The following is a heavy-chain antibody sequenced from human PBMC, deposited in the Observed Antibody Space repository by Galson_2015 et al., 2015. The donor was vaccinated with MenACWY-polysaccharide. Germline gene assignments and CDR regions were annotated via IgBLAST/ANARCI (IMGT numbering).Heavy chain of an antibody. J-gene: IGHJ3*02. CDR3: ARSKFSSGYFVRAFDI. CDR1: GFTFSSYW. D-gene: IGHD3-22*01. Sequence: SLRLSCAASGFTFSSYWMHWVRQAPGKGLVWVSRVNGDGSSITYADSVKGRFTISRDNAKNTLFLQMNSLRAEDTAIYYCARSKFSSGYFVRAFDIWGQGTMVTVSS. CDR2: VNGDGSSI. V-gene: IGHV3-74*03.